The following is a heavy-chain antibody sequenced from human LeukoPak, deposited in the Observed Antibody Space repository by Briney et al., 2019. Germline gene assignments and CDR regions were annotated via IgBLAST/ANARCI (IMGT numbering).Heavy chain of an antibody. D-gene: IGHD3-16*01. Sequence: GGSLRLSCAASGFTFSSYAMSWVRQAPGKGLEWVSAISGSGGSTYYADSVKGRSTISRDNSKNTLYLQMNSLRAEDTAVYYCAKGRGIFTYYFDYWGQGTLVTVSS. CDR2: ISGSGGST. J-gene: IGHJ4*02. CDR1: GFTFSSYA. CDR3: AKGRGIFTYYFDY. V-gene: IGHV3-23*01.